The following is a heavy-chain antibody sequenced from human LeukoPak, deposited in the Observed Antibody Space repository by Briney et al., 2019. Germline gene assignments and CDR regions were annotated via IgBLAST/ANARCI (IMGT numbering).Heavy chain of an antibody. Sequence: MASETLSLTCTVSGGSISSSNCYWSWIRQSPGKGREWNRNIYYSGNCYNYPYLQSRVTTSVDTSKNQVSLKLSSVTAADTAVYYCARPLLRRYYDGSGRDVGDFDVWGQGTMVTVSS. CDR1: GGSISSSNCY. V-gene: IGHV4-39*01. D-gene: IGHD3-3*01. J-gene: IGHJ3*01. CDR2: IYYSGNC. CDR3: ARPLLRRYYDGSGRDVGDFDV.